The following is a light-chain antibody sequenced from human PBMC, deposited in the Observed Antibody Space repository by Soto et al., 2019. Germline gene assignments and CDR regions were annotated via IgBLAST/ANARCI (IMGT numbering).Light chain of an antibody. CDR1: QSVFNN. Sequence: QSVFNNHIGWYQQKPGQAPRLVIYAASTRATGIPDRFSGSVSGTEFTLTISSLQSEDFAVYYCQQYNEWPPFTFGQGTRLEIK. CDR2: AAS. CDR3: QQYNEWPPFT. V-gene: IGKV3-15*01. J-gene: IGKJ5*01.